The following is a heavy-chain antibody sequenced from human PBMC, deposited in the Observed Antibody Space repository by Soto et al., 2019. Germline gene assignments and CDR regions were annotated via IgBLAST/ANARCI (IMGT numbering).Heavy chain of an antibody. V-gene: IGHV4-34*01. CDR3: ARDLGYYDILTGYYNSDWFDP. J-gene: IGHJ5*02. Sequence: PSETLSLTCAVYGGSFSGYYWSWIRQPPGKGLEWIGEINHSGSTNYNPSLKSRVTISVDTSKNQFSLKLSSVTAADTAVYYCARDLGYYDILTGYYNSDWFDPWGQGTLVTVSS. D-gene: IGHD3-9*01. CDR1: GGSFSGYY. CDR2: INHSGST.